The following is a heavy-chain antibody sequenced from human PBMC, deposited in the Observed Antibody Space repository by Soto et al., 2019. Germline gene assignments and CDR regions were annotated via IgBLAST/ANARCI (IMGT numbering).Heavy chain of an antibody. CDR1: GFTFRSYW. D-gene: IGHD6-13*01. J-gene: IGHJ4*01. Sequence: GGSLRLSCVVSGFTFRSYWINWVRQAPGKGLEWVANIKQDGSEKYYVDSAKGRFTISRDNAKNSLYLQMNSLSAEDTAIYYCATSRTFDFWGHGTLVTVSS. CDR2: IKQDGSEK. V-gene: IGHV3-7*01. CDR3: ATSRTFDF.